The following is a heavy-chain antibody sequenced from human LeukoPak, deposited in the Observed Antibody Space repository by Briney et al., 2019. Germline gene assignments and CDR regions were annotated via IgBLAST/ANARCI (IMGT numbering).Heavy chain of an antibody. D-gene: IGHD6-25*01. CDR3: ARDERTDAFDI. J-gene: IGHJ3*02. V-gene: IGHV6-1*01. CDR1: GDRVSSSFGA. CDR2: TYYRFKKYS. Sequence: SQTLSLTCAISGDRVSSSFGAWNWIRQPPSRGLEWLGRTYYRFKKYSDYEGSVESRISITPATSKNQFSLQLNYVSTADTFVYYCARDERTDAFDIWGQGTMVTVPS.